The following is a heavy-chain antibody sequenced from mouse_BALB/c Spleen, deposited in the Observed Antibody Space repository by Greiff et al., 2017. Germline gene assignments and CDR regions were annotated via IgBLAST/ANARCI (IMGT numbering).Heavy chain of an antibody. CDR2: IYPGDGDT. D-gene: IGHD1-2*01. V-gene: IGHV1-82*01. Sequence: VQLQQSGPELVKPGASVKISCKASGYAFSSSWMNWVKQRPGQGLEWIGRIYPGDGDTNYNGKFKGKATLTADKSSSTAYMQLSSLTSVDSAVYFCARRGYGYLYYYAMDYWGQGTSVTVSS. J-gene: IGHJ4*01. CDR3: ARRGYGYLYYYAMDY. CDR1: GYAFSSSW.